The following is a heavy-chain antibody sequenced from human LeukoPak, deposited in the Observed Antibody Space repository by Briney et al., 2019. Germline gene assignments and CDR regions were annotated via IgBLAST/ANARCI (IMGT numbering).Heavy chain of an antibody. Sequence: GRSLRLSCAASGFTFSSYAMHWVRQAPGKGLEWVAVISYDGSNKYYADSVKGRFTISRDNSKNTLYLQMSSLRAEDTAVYYCARLLSSSSTTYYYYGMDVWGQGTTVTVSS. J-gene: IGHJ6*02. CDR3: ARLLSSSSTTYYYYGMDV. V-gene: IGHV3-30-3*01. D-gene: IGHD6-6*01. CDR1: GFTFSSYA. CDR2: ISYDGSNK.